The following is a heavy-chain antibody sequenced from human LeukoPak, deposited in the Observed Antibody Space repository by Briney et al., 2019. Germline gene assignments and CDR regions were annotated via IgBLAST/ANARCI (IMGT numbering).Heavy chain of an antibody. CDR1: GFTFSRSA. Sequence: PRGSLRLSCAASGFTFSRSAMTWVSQGPGTGLEFVASIIYSGGATYYADSVKGRFTISRDNSKNTLYLQMNSPGAEDTALYYCAKDGLYYDGSEHVYYFDSWGQGTLVTVSS. J-gene: IGHJ4*02. CDR3: AKDGLYYDGSEHVYYFDS. CDR2: IIYSGGAT. V-gene: IGHV3-23*01. D-gene: IGHD3-22*01.